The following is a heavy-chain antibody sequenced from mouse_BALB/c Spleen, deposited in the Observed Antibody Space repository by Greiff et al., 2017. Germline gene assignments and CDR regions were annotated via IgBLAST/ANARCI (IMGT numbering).Heavy chain of an antibody. CDR3: TREVEGYFDV. J-gene: IGHJ1*01. D-gene: IGHD1-1*01. Sequence: EVQRVESGGGLVKPGGSLKLSCAASGFTFSSYTMSWVRQTPEKRLEWVATISSGGSYTYYPDSVKGRFTISRDNAKNTLYLQMSSLKSEDTAMYYCTREVEGYFDVWGAGTTVTVSS. V-gene: IGHV5-6-4*01. CDR2: ISSGGSYT. CDR1: GFTFSSYT.